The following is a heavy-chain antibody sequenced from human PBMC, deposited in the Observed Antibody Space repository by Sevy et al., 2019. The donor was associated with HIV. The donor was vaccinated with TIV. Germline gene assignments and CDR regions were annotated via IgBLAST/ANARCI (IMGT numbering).Heavy chain of an antibody. CDR2: ISGKGRST. D-gene: IGHD2-2*01. Sequence: GGSLRLSCAVSGFTFSGYAMNWVRQAPGKGLEWVSAISGKGRSTHYADSVEGRFTISRDNSKNTLYLQMNSLGAEDTAVYYCAKTINSGGGVVPAANYYYGMDVWGQGTTVTVSS. J-gene: IGHJ6*02. CDR3: AKTINSGGGVVPAANYYYGMDV. V-gene: IGHV3-23*01. CDR1: GFTFSGYA.